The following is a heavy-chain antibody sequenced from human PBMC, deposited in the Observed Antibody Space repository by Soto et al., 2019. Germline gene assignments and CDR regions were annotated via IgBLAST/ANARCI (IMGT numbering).Heavy chain of an antibody. D-gene: IGHD2-21*02. J-gene: IGHJ6*02. CDR3: ARTRSAWSAFHYCSLDV. CDR2: ISYDSTKT. CDR1: GFTFNSYG. Sequence: GGSLRLSCAASGFTFNSYGMHWVRQGPGNGLEWVAFISYDSTKTYYADSVKGRFTISRDNSNSALYVQMNSLTGEDTAVYYCARTRSAWSAFHYCSLDVWGQGTTVTVSS. V-gene: IGHV3-30*03.